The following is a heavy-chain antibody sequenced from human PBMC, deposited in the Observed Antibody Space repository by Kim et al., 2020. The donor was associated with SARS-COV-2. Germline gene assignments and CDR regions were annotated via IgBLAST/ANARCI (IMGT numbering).Heavy chain of an antibody. J-gene: IGHJ6*02. D-gene: IGHD4-17*01. Sequence: ASVKVSCKVSGYTLTELSMHWVRQAPGKGLEWMGGFDPEDGETIYAQKFQGRVTMTEDTSTDTAYMELSSLRSEDTAVYYCATVTVTQPGHYYYYGMDVWGQGTTVTVSS. V-gene: IGHV1-24*01. CDR1: GYTLTELS. CDR2: FDPEDGET. CDR3: ATVTVTQPGHYYYYGMDV.